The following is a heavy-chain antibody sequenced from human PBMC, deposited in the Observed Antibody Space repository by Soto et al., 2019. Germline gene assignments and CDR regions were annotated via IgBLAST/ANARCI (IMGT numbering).Heavy chain of an antibody. D-gene: IGHD3-16*01. V-gene: IGHV4-34*01. CDR3: QGDNRY. J-gene: IGHJ4*02. Sequence: PSETLSLSCAVYGGSFSGYYWTWIRQSPGKGLEWIGEINHSGSTYYNPSLKSRVTMTVDTSKNQFSLKLSSVTAADTAVYYCQGDNRYWGQGTLVTVSS. CDR1: GGSFSGYY. CDR2: INHSGST.